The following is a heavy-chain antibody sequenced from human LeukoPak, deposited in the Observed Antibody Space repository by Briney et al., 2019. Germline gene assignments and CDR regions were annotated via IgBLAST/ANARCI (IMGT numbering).Heavy chain of an antibody. CDR1: GGTFSSSV. D-gene: IGHD1-26*01. V-gene: IGHV1-69*13. J-gene: IGHJ5*02. CDR3: ARGVRDGASASSYR. Sequence: ASVKVSCKTSGGTFSSSVISWVRQAPGQGLEWMGGIVPIFRTANYAQKFQDRVTITADESTTTAYMELSSLRSSDTAVYYCARGVRDGASASSYRWGQGTLVTVSS. CDR2: IVPIFRTA.